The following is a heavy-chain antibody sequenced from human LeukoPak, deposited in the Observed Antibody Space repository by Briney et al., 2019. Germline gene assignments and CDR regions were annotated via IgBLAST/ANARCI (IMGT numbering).Heavy chain of an antibody. V-gene: IGHV3-11*04. CDR1: GFIFNDYY. Sequence: GGSLRLSCAVSGFIFNDYYMSWIRQAPGKGLEWVSYISTSGSTIYYADSVKGRFTISRDNAKNSLYLQMNSLRAEDTAVYYCARDMVSEAGTRWGDYWGQGTLVTVSS. J-gene: IGHJ4*02. CDR2: ISTSGSTI. D-gene: IGHD6-19*01. CDR3: ARDMVSEAGTRWGDY.